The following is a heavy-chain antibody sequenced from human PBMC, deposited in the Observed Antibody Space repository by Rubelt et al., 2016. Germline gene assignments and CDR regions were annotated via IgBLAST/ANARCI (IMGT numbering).Heavy chain of an antibody. CDR1: GYSFTSYW. J-gene: IGHJ5*01. V-gene: IGHV5-51*01. CDR3: ARHYGSSWFGY. CDR2: INPADSDT. D-gene: IGHD6-19*01. Sequence: EVQLVQSGAEVKKPGESLKISCKGSGYSFTSYWIAWVRQMPGKDLEWIGIINPADSDTRYSPSFQGQVTISADKSLTAAALQWGSLKASDTAMYYCARHYGSSWFGYWGQGTLVTVSS.